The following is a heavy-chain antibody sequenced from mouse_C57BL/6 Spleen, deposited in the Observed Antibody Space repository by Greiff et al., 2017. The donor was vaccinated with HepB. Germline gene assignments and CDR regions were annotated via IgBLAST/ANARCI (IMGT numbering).Heavy chain of an antibody. D-gene: IGHD1-1*01. CDR1: GFNIKDDY. Sequence: VQLQQSGAELVRPGASVKLSCTASGFNIKDDYMHWVKQRPEQGLEWIGWIDPENGDTEYASKFQGKATITADTSSNTAYLQLSSLTSEDTAVYYCTIYYYGSSVYAMDYWGQGTSVTVSS. V-gene: IGHV14-4*01. CDR3: TIYYYGSSVYAMDY. J-gene: IGHJ4*01. CDR2: IDPENGDT.